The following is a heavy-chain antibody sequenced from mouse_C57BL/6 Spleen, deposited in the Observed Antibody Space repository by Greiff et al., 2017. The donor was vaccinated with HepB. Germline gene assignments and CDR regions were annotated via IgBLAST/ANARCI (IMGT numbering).Heavy chain of an antibody. J-gene: IGHJ2*01. CDR1: GFTFSSYG. CDR3: ARDYYGSSYVFDY. CDR2: ISSGGSYT. Sequence: EVQLVESGGDLVKPGGSLKLSCAASGFTFSSYGMSWVRQTPDKRLEWVATISSGGSYTYYPDSVKGRFTISRDNAKNTLYLQMSSLKSEDTAMYYCARDYYGSSYVFDYWGQGTTLTVSS. D-gene: IGHD1-1*01. V-gene: IGHV5-6*01.